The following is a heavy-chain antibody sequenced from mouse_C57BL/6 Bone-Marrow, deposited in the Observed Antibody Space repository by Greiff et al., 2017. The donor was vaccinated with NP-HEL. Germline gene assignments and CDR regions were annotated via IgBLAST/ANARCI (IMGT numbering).Heavy chain of an antibody. CDR2: ISSGGSYT. V-gene: IGHV5-6*01. CDR1: GFTFSSYG. D-gene: IGHD1-1*01. Sequence: EVHLVESGGDLVKPGGSLKLSCAASGFTFSSYGMSWVRQTPDKRLEWVATISSGGSYTYYPDSVKGRFTISRDNAKNTLYLQMSSLKSEDTAMYYCARHVGAFYYGSSYGYFDYWGQGTTLTVSS. J-gene: IGHJ2*01. CDR3: ARHVGAFYYGSSYGYFDY.